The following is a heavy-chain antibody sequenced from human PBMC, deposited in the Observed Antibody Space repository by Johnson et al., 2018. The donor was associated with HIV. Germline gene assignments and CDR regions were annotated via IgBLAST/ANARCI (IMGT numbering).Heavy chain of an antibody. CDR1: GFTFSDYY. V-gene: IGHV3-11*06. D-gene: IGHD1-26*01. CDR3: AKSTWELRHLDAFDI. Sequence: QVQLVESGGGLVKPGGSLRLSCAASGFTFSDYYMSWIRQAPGKGLEWVSYYADSVKGRFTISRDNSKNTLYLQMNSLRAEDTAVYYCAKSTWELRHLDAFDIWGQGTMVTVSS. J-gene: IGHJ3*02.